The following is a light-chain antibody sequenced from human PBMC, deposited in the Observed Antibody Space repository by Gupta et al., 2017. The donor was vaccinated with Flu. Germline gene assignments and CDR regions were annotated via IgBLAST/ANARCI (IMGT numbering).Light chain of an antibody. CDR3: QQYGSSRT. J-gene: IGKJ1*01. V-gene: IGKV3-20*01. Sequence: DIVLTQSPGPLSLSPGERATLSGRASQSVSSSSLTWYQQKPSQAPRLIIYGASTRATGLPNMFSSSGSGTDFTLTISRLEPEDVAVYYCQQYGSSRTFGQGTKVEIK. CDR2: GAS. CDR1: QSVSSSS.